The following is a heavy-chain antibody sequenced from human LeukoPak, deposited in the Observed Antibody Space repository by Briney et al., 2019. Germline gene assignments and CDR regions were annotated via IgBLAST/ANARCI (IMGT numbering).Heavy chain of an antibody. J-gene: IGHJ6*02. CDR1: GFTVSTNY. CDR3: ARAPRGASGMDV. D-gene: IGHD3-10*01. V-gene: IGHV3-53*01. CDR2: IYSGGST. Sequence: GRFLRLSCAASGFTVSTNYMSWVRQAPGKGLEWVSVIYSGGSTYYADSVKGRFTISRDNSKNTLYLQMNSLRAEDTAVYYCARAPRGASGMDVWGQGTTVTVSS.